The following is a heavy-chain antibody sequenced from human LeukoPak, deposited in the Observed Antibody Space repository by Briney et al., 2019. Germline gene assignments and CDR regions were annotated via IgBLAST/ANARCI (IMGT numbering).Heavy chain of an antibody. V-gene: IGHV3-33*03. J-gene: IGHJ4*02. Sequence: GGSRRLSCAASGFTFTSYGMHWVRQAPGKWLEWVAMIWYDGSHKKYADSVEGRFSISRDTSKNTLYLQMNSLRADDTAVYYCARGVPIPATHPIDYWGQGSLVTVSS. D-gene: IGHD3-10*01. CDR2: IWYDGSHK. CDR3: ARGVPIPATHPIDY. CDR1: GFTFTSYG.